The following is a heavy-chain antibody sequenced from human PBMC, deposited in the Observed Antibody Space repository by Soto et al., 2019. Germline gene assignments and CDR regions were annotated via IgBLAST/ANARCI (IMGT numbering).Heavy chain of an antibody. J-gene: IGHJ6*02. Sequence: SVKVSCKASRVTFSSYAISWVRQAPGQGLEWMGGIIPIFGTANYAQKFQGRVTITADESTSTAYMELSSLRSEDTAVYYCARENRLREYCSGGSCAYYYYGMDVWGQGTTVTVSS. V-gene: IGHV1-69*13. CDR1: RVTFSSYA. CDR3: ARENRLREYCSGGSCAYYYYGMDV. D-gene: IGHD2-15*01. CDR2: IIPIFGTA.